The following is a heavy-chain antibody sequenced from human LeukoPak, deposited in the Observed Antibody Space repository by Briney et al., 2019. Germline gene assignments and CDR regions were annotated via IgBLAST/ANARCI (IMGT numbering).Heavy chain of an antibody. D-gene: IGHD6-19*01. J-gene: IGHJ4*02. V-gene: IGHV4-4*07. CDR3: ARERGSGWYDMSFDY. CDR1: GFSISSGYF. CDR2: LYTTGNR. Sequence: PSETLSLTCTVSGFSISSGYFWSWIRQPAGEGLEWIGRLYTTGNRNYNPSLKSRVTMSVDTSKNQFSLRLNSVTAADTAVYYCARERGSGWYDMSFDYWGQGILVTVHS.